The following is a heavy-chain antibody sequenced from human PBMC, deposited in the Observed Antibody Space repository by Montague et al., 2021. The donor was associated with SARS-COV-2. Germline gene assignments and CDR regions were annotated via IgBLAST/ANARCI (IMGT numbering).Heavy chain of an antibody. CDR1: GGSISSSSYY. D-gene: IGHD6-13*01. CDR3: FLYSSSSRWFDP. V-gene: IGHV4-39*01. CDR2: IYYSGST. Sequence: SETLSLTCTVSGGSISSSSYYWGWIRQPPGKGLEWIGSIYYSGSTYYNPSLKSRVTMSVDTSKNQFSLKLSSVTAADTAVYYCFLYSSSSRWFDPWGQGTLVTVSS. J-gene: IGHJ5*02.